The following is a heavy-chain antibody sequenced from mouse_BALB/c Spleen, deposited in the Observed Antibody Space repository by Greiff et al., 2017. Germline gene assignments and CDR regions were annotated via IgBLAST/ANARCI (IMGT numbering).Heavy chain of an antibody. CDR2: IWTGGGT. Sequence: VQLVESGPGLVAPSQSLSITCTVSGFSLTSYDISWIRQPPGKGLEWLGVIWTGGGTNYNSAFMSRLSISKDNSKSQVFLKMNSLQTDDTAIYYCVRDNWGVQAWFAYWGQGTLVTVSA. D-gene: IGHD4-1*01. CDR3: VRDNWGVQAWFAY. CDR1: GFSLTSYD. J-gene: IGHJ3*01. V-gene: IGHV2-9-2*01.